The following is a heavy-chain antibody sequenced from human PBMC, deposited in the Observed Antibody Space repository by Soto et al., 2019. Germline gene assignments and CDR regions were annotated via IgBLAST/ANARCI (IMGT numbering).Heavy chain of an antibody. Sequence: EVQLLESGGGLVQPGGSLRLSCAASVFIFSNYAMSWVRQAPGKGLEWVSSFGGGDDDRYFADSVKGRFTMSRDNSKNTLSLQMNSLRVEDTAIYYCAKDRMSYNSVWDPFDVWGQGTMVTVSS. CDR3: AKDRMSYNSVWDPFDV. J-gene: IGHJ3*01. CDR2: FGGGDDDR. D-gene: IGHD3-10*01. V-gene: IGHV3-23*01. CDR1: VFIFSNYA.